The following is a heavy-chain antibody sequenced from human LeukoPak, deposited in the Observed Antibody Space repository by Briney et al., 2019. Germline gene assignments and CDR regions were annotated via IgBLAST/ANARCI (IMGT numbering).Heavy chain of an antibody. D-gene: IGHD4-23*01. CDR2: IYYSGST. Sequence: SETLSLTCTVSGGSISSYYWSWIRQPPGKGLEWIGYIYYSGSTNCNPSLKSRVTISVDTSKNQFSLKLSSVTAADTAVYYCARDYGGNSGSPFDLWGRGTLVTVSS. CDR3: ARDYGGNSGSPFDL. CDR1: GGSISSYY. J-gene: IGHJ2*01. V-gene: IGHV4-59*01.